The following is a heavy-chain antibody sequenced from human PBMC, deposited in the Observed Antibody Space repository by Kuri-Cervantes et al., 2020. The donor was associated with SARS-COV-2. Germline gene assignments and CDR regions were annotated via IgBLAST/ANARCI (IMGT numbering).Heavy chain of an antibody. J-gene: IGHJ6*03. V-gene: IGHV4-39*02. Sequence: SETLSLTSTGSGGSISSSSYYWAWIRRPPGKGLECIGGIYYSGSTYYNPSLKSRVTISVDTSKNHFSLTLRSVTAADTAVYYCARDGVYYYDYMDVWGKGTTVTVSS. CDR3: ARDGVYYYDYMDV. CDR1: GGSISSSSYY. CDR2: IYYSGST. D-gene: IGHD2-8*01.